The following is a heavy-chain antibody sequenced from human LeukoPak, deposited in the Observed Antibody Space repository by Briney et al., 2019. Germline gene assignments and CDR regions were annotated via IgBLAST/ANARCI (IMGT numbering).Heavy chain of an antibody. CDR1: GGSISSSSYY. V-gene: IGHV4-39*07. D-gene: IGHD3-10*01. J-gene: IGHJ4*02. CDR3: ASAADYGSGSDPFDY. CDR2: IYYSGST. Sequence: SETLSLTCTVSGGSISSSSYYWGWIRQPPGKGLEWIGNIYYSGSTNYNPSLKSRVTMSVDTSKNQFSLKLSSVTAADTAVYYCASAADYGSGSDPFDYWGQGTLVTVSS.